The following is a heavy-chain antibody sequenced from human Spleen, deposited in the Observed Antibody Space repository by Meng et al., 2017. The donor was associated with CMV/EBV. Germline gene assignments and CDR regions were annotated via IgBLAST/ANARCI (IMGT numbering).Heavy chain of an antibody. CDR2: IQHDGSVK. CDR1: RFTFNTFG. V-gene: IGHV3-30*02. J-gene: IGHJ4*02. Sequence: GESLKISCAASRFTFNTFGMQWVRQAPGEGLEWVAFIQHDGSVKQYADSVKGRFTISRDNSKNTLYLQMNSLRPEDTAVYYCARRAGATGSTPLDYWGQGTLVTVSS. D-gene: IGHD1-7*01. CDR3: ARRAGATGSTPLDY.